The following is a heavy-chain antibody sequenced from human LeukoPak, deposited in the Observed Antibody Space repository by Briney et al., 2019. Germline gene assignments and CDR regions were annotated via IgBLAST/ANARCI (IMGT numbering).Heavy chain of an antibody. Sequence: QTGGSLRLSCAASGFTFSSSAMSWVRQAPGKGLEWVSTISGSGASTYYADSVKGRFTISRDNSKNTLYLQMNSLRAEDTAVYYCARDRPYCGGDCSVLWGQGTLVTVSS. CDR2: ISGSGAST. D-gene: IGHD2-21*02. CDR1: GFTFSSSA. CDR3: ARDRPYCGGDCSVL. V-gene: IGHV3-23*01. J-gene: IGHJ4*02.